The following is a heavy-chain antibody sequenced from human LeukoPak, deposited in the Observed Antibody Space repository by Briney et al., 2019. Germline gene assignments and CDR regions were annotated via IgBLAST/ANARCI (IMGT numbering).Heavy chain of an antibody. D-gene: IGHD4-17*01. V-gene: IGHV3-7*01. CDR2: IKQDGSEK. CDR3: ARTYGAPTYYYYYYGMDV. CDR1: GFTFSSYW. J-gene: IGHJ6*02. Sequence: GGSLRLSCAASGFTFSSYWMSWVRQAPGKGLEWVANIKQDGSEKYYVDSVKGRFTISRDNAKNSLYLQMNSLRAEDTAVYYCARTYGAPTYYYYYYGMDVWGQGTTVTVSS.